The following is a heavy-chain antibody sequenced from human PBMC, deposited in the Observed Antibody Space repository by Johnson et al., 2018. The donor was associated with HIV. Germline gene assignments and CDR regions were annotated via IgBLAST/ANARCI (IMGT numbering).Heavy chain of an antibody. D-gene: IGHD1-26*01. Sequence: QEKLVESGGGVVQPGRSLRLSCAASGFTFSSYDMHWVRQAPGKGLEWVAVIWYDGSNKYYADSVKGRFTISRDNSKNTLYVQMNSLRAEDTAVYYCARYSGSARAFDIWGQGTMVTVSS. CDR2: IWYDGSNK. CDR1: GFTFSSYD. J-gene: IGHJ3*02. CDR3: ARYSGSARAFDI. V-gene: IGHV3-33*01.